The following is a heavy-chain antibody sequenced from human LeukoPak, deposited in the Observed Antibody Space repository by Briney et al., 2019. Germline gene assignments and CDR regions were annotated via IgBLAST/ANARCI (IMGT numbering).Heavy chain of an antibody. CDR1: GFTFSSYA. J-gene: IGHJ6*04. Sequence: GGSLRLSCAASGFTFSSYAMNWVRQAPGKGLERVSYISSSGSTIYYADSVKGRFTISRDNAKNSLYLQMNSLRAEDTAVYYCAGLGITMIGGVWGKGTTVTISS. D-gene: IGHD3-10*02. CDR3: AGLGITMIGGV. V-gene: IGHV3-48*03. CDR2: ISSSGSTI.